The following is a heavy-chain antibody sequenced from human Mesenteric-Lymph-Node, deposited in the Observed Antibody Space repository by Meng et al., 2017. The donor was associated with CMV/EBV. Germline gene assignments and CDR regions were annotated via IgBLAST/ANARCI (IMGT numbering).Heavy chain of an antibody. J-gene: IGHJ4*02. CDR1: GGSISTYY. D-gene: IGHD6-13*01. Sequence: SETLSLTCTVSGGSISTYYWSWIRQPPGKGLEWIGFIYYSGTTDYNPSLKSRVTISVDTSKNQFSLKLSSVTAADTAVYYCARGRAAAGTRPFDYWGQGTLVTVSS. CDR2: IYYSGTT. CDR3: ARGRAAAGTRPFDY. V-gene: IGHV4-59*01.